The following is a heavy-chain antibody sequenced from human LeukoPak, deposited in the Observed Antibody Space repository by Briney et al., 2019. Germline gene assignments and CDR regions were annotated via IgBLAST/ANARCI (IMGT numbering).Heavy chain of an antibody. CDR1: GGAFMNYV. CDR3: ARVGGSSGASDI. V-gene: IGHV1-69*06. CDR2: IIPMSGTA. D-gene: IGHD5-12*01. J-gene: IGHJ3*02. Sequence: SVKVSCKVSGGAFMNYVITWVRQAPGQGFEWMGRIIPMSGTANYPQKFQGRVTIMADKSTNTVYMELRRLRSEDTAVYFCARVGGSSGASDIWGQGTMVTVSS.